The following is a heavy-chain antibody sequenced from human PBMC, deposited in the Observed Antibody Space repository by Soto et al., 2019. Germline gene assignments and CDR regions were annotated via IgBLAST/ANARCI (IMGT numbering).Heavy chain of an antibody. CDR1: GFTFSSYW. J-gene: IGHJ3*02. Sequence: GGSQRLSCAASGFTFSSYWMSWVRQAPGKGLEWVANIKQDGSEKYYVDSVKGRFTISRDNAKNSLYLQMNSLRAEDTAVYYCARGSKYYDFWSRYYNAPGALDIWGQGTMVTVSS. D-gene: IGHD3-3*01. V-gene: IGHV3-7*04. CDR3: ARGSKYYDFWSRYYNAPGALDI. CDR2: IKQDGSEK.